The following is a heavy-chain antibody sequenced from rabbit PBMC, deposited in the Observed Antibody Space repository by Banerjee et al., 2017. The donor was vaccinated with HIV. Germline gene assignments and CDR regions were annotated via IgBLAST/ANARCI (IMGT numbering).Heavy chain of an antibody. V-gene: IGHV1S45*01. J-gene: IGHJ3*01. CDR2: IYAGSSGRT. CDR3: ARDWYTYAGADVTYTIPRTRLDL. Sequence: QEQLEESGGGLVKPGGTLTLTCTASGFSFNINYYVCWVRQAPGKGLEWIACIYAGSSGRTYYASWAKGRFTISKTSSTTVTLQMTSLTAADTATYFCARDWYTYAGADVTYTIPRTRLDLWGPGTLVTVS. CDR1: GFSFNINYY. D-gene: IGHD4-2*01.